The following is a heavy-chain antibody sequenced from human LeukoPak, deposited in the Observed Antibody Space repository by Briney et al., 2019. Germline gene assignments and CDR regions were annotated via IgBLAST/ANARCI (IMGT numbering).Heavy chain of an antibody. Sequence: GGSLRLSCAASGFTFSTNAMHWVRQTPGKRLEWMAVISYDGNSDTYADPVEGRFTVSRDNSRNILYLQMNSLRNDDTAMYYCARDGANDLFKGGAYFLDWGQGALVIVS. CDR1: GFTFSTNA. CDR2: ISYDGNSD. V-gene: IGHV3-30*04. J-gene: IGHJ1*01. D-gene: IGHD4/OR15-4a*01. CDR3: ARDGANDLFKGGAYFLD.